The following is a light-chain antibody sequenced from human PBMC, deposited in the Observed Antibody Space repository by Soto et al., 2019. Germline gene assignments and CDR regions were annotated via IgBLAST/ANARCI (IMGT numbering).Light chain of an antibody. V-gene: IGLV2-14*01. CDR3: TSPTPGSLYV. J-gene: IGLJ1*01. CDR2: MVG. Sequence: QSALTQPASVSGSPGQSITISCTGTSSDVGNYNYVSWYQQYPGRVPKLLIYMVGNRPSGVSNRFSGSKSGNTASLTISGLQAEDEADYFCTSPTPGSLYVFGTGTKLTVL. CDR1: SSDVGNYNY.